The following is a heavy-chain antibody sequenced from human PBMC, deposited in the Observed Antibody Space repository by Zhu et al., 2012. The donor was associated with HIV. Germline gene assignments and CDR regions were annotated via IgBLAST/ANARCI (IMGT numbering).Heavy chain of an antibody. V-gene: IGHV3-9*03. Sequence: EVQLVESGGGLVQPGRSLRLSCVASGFTFDDYAMHWVRQAPGKGLEWVSGIGWNSVSIDYADSVKGRFTISRDNAKKSLYLQMNSLRAEDMAVYYCAKDMYSSGLFFMSFDVWGQGDTGHRLF. CDR1: GFTFDDYA. CDR3: AKDMYSSGLFFMSFDV. J-gene: IGHJ3*01. D-gene: IGHD6-19*01. CDR2: IGWNSVSI.